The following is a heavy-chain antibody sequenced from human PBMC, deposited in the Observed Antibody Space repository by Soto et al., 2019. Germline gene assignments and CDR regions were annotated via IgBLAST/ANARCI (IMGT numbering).Heavy chain of an antibody. V-gene: IGHV5-51*01. J-gene: IGHJ6*02. CDR1: GYSFTSYW. CDR3: ARQKLEATPYYYYCMDV. Sequence: GESLKISCKGSGYSFTSYWIGWVRQMPGKGLEWMGIIYPGDSDTRYSPSFQGQVTISADKSISTAYLQWSSLKASDTAMYYCARQKLEATPYYYYCMDVWGQGITVAVS. CDR2: IYPGDSDT. D-gene: IGHD3-3*01.